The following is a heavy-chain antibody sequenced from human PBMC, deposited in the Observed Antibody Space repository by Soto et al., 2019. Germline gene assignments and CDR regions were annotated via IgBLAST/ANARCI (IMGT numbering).Heavy chain of an antibody. V-gene: IGHV3-9*01. D-gene: IGHD2-2*01. CDR2: LSWNGGHI. Sequence: EGQLAESGGGWVQPGRSLRLSCLASGFSVNDYAMHWVRQAPGKSRGWVSGLSWNGGHIDYAESEKGRLTISRDNAENSLHLQIDILRPEDTALYYSVKDIGKYCSSRCCNLYYDFDVWGKGTTVTFSS. J-gene: IGHJ6*03. CDR3: VKDIGKYCSSRCCNLYYDFDV. CDR1: GFSVNDYA.